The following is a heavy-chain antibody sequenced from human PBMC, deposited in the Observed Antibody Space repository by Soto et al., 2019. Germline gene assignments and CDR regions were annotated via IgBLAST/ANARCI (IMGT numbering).Heavy chain of an antibody. V-gene: IGHV1-69*01. D-gene: IGHD2-2*01. CDR1: GGTFSSYA. J-gene: IGHJ6*02. CDR2: IIPISGTA. Sequence: QVQLVQSGAEVKKPGSSVKVSCKASGGTFSSYAISWVRQAPGQGLEWMGGIIPISGTANYAQKFQGRVTITADDSTSTAYMEMSSLRSEDTAVYYCATSPGSSTSLEIYYYYYYGMDVWGQGTTVTVSS. CDR3: ATSPGSSTSLEIYYYYYYGMDV.